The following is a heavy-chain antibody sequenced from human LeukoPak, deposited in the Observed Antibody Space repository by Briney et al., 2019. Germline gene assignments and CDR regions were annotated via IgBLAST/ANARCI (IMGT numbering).Heavy chain of an antibody. CDR2: INPNSGGT. J-gene: IGHJ4*02. D-gene: IGHD2-21*01. Sequence: ASVKVSCKASGYTFTGYYMHWVRQAPGQGLEWMGRINPNSGGTNYAQKFQGRVTMTRDTSISTAYMELSRLRSDDAAVYYCAGDGGGGGIADCWGQGTLVTVSS. CDR3: AGDGGGGGIADC. V-gene: IGHV1-2*06. CDR1: GYTFTGYY.